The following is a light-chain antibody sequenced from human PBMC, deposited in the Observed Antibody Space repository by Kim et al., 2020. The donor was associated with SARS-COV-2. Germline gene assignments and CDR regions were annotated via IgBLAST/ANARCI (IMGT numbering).Light chain of an antibody. Sequence: ALGQEGRITCQGDSLRSYYASWYQQKPGQATVLFIYGKNNRPSGIPDRFSGSSSGNTASLTITGAQAEDEADYYCNSRDSSGNHVVFGGGTHLTVL. CDR3: NSRDSSGNHVV. CDR2: GKN. J-gene: IGLJ2*01. V-gene: IGLV3-19*01. CDR1: SLRSYY.